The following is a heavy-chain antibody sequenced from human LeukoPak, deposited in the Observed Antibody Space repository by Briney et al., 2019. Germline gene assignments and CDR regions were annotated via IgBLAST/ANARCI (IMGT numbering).Heavy chain of an antibody. CDR1: GGSISGYY. Sequence: SETLSLTCTVSGGSISGYYWSWIRQPPGKGLEWVGYIYYSGHTNYNPSLKSRVTISVDTSKNQFSLRLISVTAADTAVYYCARGERPGLDYWGQGTLVTVFS. J-gene: IGHJ4*02. CDR2: IYYSGHT. V-gene: IGHV4-59*01. CDR3: ARGERPGLDY. D-gene: IGHD1-14*01.